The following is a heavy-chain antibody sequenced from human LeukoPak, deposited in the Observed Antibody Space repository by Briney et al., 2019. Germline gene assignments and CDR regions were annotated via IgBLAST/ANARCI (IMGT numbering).Heavy chain of an antibody. CDR2: ISGSGGST. D-gene: IGHD6-13*01. Sequence: GSLRLSCAASGFTFSSYGMHWVRQAPGKGLEWVSGISGSGGSTYYADSVKGRFTISRDKSKNTLYLLMISLRAEDTAVYYCAIRKQQVVPPRAYPYYYGMDVWGQGTTVTVSS. J-gene: IGHJ6*02. V-gene: IGHV3-23*01. CDR1: GFTFSSYG. CDR3: AIRKQQVVPPRAYPYYYGMDV.